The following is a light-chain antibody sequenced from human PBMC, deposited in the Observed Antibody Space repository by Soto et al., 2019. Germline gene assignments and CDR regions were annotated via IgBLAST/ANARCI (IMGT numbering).Light chain of an antibody. J-gene: IGKJ2*01. CDR2: GAS. Sequence: EIVLTQSPGTLSLSPGERATLSCRASQSVSSSNYLAWHQQKPGQAPRLLIYGASSRATGIPDRFSGSGSGADSSLPISRLETHDFAVYYCPLYGSSPYTFGQGTKLEIK. CDR3: PLYGSSPYT. V-gene: IGKV3-20*01. CDR1: QSVSSSNY.